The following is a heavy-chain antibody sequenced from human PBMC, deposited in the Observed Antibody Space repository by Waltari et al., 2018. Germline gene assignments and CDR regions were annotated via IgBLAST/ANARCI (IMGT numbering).Heavy chain of an antibody. Sequence: EVQLVESGGVVVQPGGSLRLSCAASGFTFSSYAMSWVRQAPGKGLEWVSVIYSGGSTYYADSVKGRFTISRDNSKNTLYLQMNSLRAEDTAVYYCAKDLGRCGGDCSPGAFDIWGQGTMVTVSS. CDR1: GFTFSSYA. CDR3: AKDLGRCGGDCSPGAFDI. J-gene: IGHJ3*02. D-gene: IGHD2-21*01. V-gene: IGHV3-23*03. CDR2: IYSGGST.